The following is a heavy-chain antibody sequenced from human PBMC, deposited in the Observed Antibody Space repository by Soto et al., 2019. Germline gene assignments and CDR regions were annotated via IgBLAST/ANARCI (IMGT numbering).Heavy chain of an antibody. Sequence: QVQLVESGGGLVKPGGSLRLSCAASGFTFSDYYMSWIRQAPGKGLEWVSYISSSSSYTNYADSVKGRFTIPRDNAKNSLYLQMHSLRAEDTAVYYCARDLSSSWFYYGMDVWGQGTTVTVSS. J-gene: IGHJ6*02. V-gene: IGHV3-11*05. CDR3: ARDLSSSWFYYGMDV. D-gene: IGHD6-13*01. CDR2: ISSSSSYT. CDR1: GFTFSDYY.